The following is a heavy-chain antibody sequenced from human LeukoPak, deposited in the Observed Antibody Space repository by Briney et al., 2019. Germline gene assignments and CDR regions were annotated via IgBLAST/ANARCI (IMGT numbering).Heavy chain of an antibody. D-gene: IGHD3-3*01. CDR1: GYSFTSYW. CDR2: IYPGDSDA. V-gene: IGHV5-51*01. J-gene: IGHJ5*02. CDR3: ARQKEIFGVLKVWFDP. Sequence: GESLKISCKGSGYSFTSYWIGWVRQMPGKGLEWMGIIYPGDSDARYSPSFQGQVTISADKSISTAYLQWSSLKASDTAMYYCARQKEIFGVLKVWFDPWGQGTLVTVSS.